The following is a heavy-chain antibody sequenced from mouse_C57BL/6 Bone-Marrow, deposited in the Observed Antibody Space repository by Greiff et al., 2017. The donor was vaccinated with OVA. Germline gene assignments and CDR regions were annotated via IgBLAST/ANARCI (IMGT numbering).Heavy chain of an antibody. Sequence: EVKVVESGGGLVQPGGSLKLSCAASGFTFSDYYMYWVRQTPEKRLEWVAYISNGGGSTYYPDTVKGRFTISRDNAKNTLYLQMSRLKSEDTAMYYCARHEGYYGFAYWGQGTLVTVSA. CDR2: ISNGGGST. CDR1: GFTFSDYY. V-gene: IGHV5-12*01. J-gene: IGHJ3*01. CDR3: ARHEGYYGFAY. D-gene: IGHD2-3*01.